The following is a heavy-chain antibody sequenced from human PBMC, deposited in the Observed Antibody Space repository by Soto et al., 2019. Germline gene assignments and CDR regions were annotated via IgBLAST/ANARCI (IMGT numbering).Heavy chain of an antibody. J-gene: IGHJ4*02. D-gene: IGHD3-22*01. Sequence: QVQLHESGPGLVKPSETLSLTCAVSGGSVSSGNYYWSWLRQPPGKALEWIGYVYYTGSTNYNPSLKSRVTISVDMSKNQFSLRLSSVTAADTAVYFCARAIHDYDSSGYLSFDYWGQGTLVTVSS. CDR1: GGSVSSGNYY. CDR2: VYYTGST. CDR3: ARAIHDYDSSGYLSFDY. V-gene: IGHV4-61*01.